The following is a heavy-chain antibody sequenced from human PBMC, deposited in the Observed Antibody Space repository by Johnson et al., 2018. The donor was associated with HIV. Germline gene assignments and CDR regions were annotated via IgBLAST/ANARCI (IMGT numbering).Heavy chain of an antibody. D-gene: IGHD4-17*01. V-gene: IGHV3-43*01. CDR1: GITVSSNY. CDR3: AKGRDGDSDAFDI. Sequence: QLVESGGDLVQPGGSLRLSCAASGITVSSNYMTWVRQAPGKGLEWVSLISWDGGSTYYADSVKGRFTISRDNSKNSLYLQMNSLRTEDTALYYCAKGRDGDSDAFDIWGQGTMVTVFS. J-gene: IGHJ3*02. CDR2: ISWDGGST.